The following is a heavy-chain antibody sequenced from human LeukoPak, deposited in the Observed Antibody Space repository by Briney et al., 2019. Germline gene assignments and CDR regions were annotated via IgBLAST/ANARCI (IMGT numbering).Heavy chain of an antibody. Sequence: ASVKVSCKASGYTFTSYGISWVRQAPGQGLEWMGWISAYNGNTNYAQKLQGRVTMTTDTSTSTAYMELRSLRSDDTAVYYCARPVTLYGVIIYQSWFDSWGQGTLVTVSS. CDR3: ARPVTLYGVIIYQSWFDS. CDR2: ISAYNGNT. V-gene: IGHV1-18*01. CDR1: GYTFTSYG. J-gene: IGHJ5*01. D-gene: IGHD3-3*01.